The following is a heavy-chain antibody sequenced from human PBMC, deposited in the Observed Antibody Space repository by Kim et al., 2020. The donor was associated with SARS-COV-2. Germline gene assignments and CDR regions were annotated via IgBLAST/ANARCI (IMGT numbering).Heavy chain of an antibody. V-gene: IGHV7-4-1*02. J-gene: IGHJ4*02. CDR3: VRGTRLYSTSFFEF. CDR2: INTNTGNP. Sequence: ASVKVSCKTSGYDFNNYAINWIRQAPGQGLEWMGGINTNTGNPTYGQGFAGGFVFSLDTSVITAHLENTSLEDADTAVYYCVRGTRLYSTSFFEFWGQG. CDR1: GYDFNNYA. D-gene: IGHD2-2*01.